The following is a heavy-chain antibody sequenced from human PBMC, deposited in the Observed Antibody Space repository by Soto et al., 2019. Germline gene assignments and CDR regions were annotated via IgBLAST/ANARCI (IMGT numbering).Heavy chain of an antibody. CDR3: AHSVVAGLGYYFDY. CDR1: GFSLSSTRVA. CDR2: IYWDGDK. J-gene: IGHJ4*02. V-gene: IGHV2-5*02. Sequence: QITLKEAGPTLVKPTQTLTLTCTFSGFSLSSTRVAVGWIRQPPGKALEWLALIYWDGDKRYSPFLKSSLTITKYTSKNQVVLTITNMDPVDTATYYCAHSVVAGLGYYFDYWGQGTLVTVSS. D-gene: IGHD6-19*01.